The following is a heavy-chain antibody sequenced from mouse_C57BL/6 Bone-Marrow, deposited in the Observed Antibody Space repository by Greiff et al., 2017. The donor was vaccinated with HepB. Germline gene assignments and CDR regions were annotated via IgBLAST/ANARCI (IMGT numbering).Heavy chain of an antibody. D-gene: IGHD3-2*02. CDR1: GFSLTSYA. J-gene: IGHJ2*01. CDR2: IWTGGGT. Sequence: VQLQQSGPGLVAPSQSLSITCTVSGFSLTSYAISWVRQPPGKGLEWLGVIWTGGGTNYNSALKSRLSISKDNSKSQVFLKMNSLQTDDTARYYCARNLDSSGWNYFDYWGQGTTLTVSS. V-gene: IGHV2-9-1*01. CDR3: ARNLDSSGWNYFDY.